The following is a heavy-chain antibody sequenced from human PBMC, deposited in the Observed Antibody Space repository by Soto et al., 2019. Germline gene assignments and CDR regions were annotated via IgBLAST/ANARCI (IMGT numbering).Heavy chain of an antibody. Sequence: ASVKVSCKASGFTFTSSAVQWVRQARGQRLEWIGWIVVGSGNTNYAQKFQERVTITRDMSTSTAYMELSSLRSEDTAVYYCAAKYEYSSSWYQVGGGDDAFDIWGQGTMVTVSS. CDR1: GFTFTSSA. CDR2: IVVGSGNT. V-gene: IGHV1-58*01. J-gene: IGHJ3*02. CDR3: AAKYEYSSSWYQVGGGDDAFDI. D-gene: IGHD6-13*01.